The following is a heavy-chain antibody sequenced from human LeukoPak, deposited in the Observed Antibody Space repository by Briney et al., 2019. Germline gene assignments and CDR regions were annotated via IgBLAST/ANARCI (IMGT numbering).Heavy chain of an antibody. CDR3: AKERVSSGMMEGVLHM. CDR2: IYYSGST. CDR1: GGSISSYY. Sequence: PSETLSLTCTVSGGSISSYYWSWIRQPPGKGLEWIGYIYYSGSTNYNPSLKSRVTISVDTSKNEFSLKLNSVTAADTAVYYCAKERVSSGMMEGVLHMWGQGTTVSVSS. V-gene: IGHV4-59*01. J-gene: IGHJ3*02. D-gene: IGHD2-8*01.